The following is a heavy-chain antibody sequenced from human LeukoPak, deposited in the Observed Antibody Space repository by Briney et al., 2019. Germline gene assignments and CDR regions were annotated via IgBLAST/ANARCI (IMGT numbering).Heavy chain of an antibody. CDR1: GFSFSSYA. CDR2: ISFDGNGK. D-gene: IGHD5-12*01. J-gene: IGHJ4*02. V-gene: IGHV3-30*18. CDR3: AKARGYSGYDYFDY. Sequence: PGGSLRLSCAASGFSFSSYAMHWVRQAPGKGLERVTLISFDGNGKYYADSVKGRFTISRDNSKNTLNLQMNSLRAEDAAVYYCAKARGYSGYDYFDYWGQGTLVTVSS.